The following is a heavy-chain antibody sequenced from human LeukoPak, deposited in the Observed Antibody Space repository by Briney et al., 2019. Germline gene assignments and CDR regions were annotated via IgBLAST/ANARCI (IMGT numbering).Heavy chain of an antibody. CDR1: GFTFSTYG. V-gene: IGHV3-30*02. CDR2: IRFDGNNR. CDR3: AKDGKLIAVADPFDY. D-gene: IGHD6-19*01. Sequence: GGSLRLSCAASGFTFSTYGMHWVRQAPGKGLEWVAFIRFDGNNRYYADSVKGRFTISRDNSKKTLYLQMNSLRAEDTAVYYCAKDGKLIAVADPFDYWGQGTLVTVSS. J-gene: IGHJ4*02.